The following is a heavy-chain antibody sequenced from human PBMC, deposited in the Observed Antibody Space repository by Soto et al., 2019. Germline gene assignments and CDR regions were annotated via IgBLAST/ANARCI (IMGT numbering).Heavy chain of an antibody. V-gene: IGHV3-74*01. D-gene: IGHD6-19*01. CDR3: VRNGWPLDY. J-gene: IGHJ4*02. CDR1: GFTLNSYW. CDR2: INSDGSST. Sequence: EVQLVESRGGLVQPGESLRLSCAASGFTLNSYWMHWVRQAPGKGLVWVSRINSDGSSTSYADSVKGRSTISRDNAKNTLYLQMNSLRAEDTAVYYCVRNGWPLDYWGQGTLVTVCS.